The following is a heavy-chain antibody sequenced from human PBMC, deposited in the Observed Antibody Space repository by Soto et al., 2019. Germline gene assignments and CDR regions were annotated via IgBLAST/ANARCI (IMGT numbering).Heavy chain of an antibody. CDR3: ARGGGDIVVVVAADDAFDI. J-gene: IGHJ3*02. Sequence: GGSLRLSCAASGFTFSSYGMHWVRQAPGKGLEWVAVIWYDGSNKYYADSVKGRFTISRDNSKNTLYLQMNSLRAEDTAVYYCARGGGDIVVVVAADDAFDIWGQGTMVTVSS. CDR2: IWYDGSNK. CDR1: GFTFSSYG. D-gene: IGHD2-15*01. V-gene: IGHV3-33*01.